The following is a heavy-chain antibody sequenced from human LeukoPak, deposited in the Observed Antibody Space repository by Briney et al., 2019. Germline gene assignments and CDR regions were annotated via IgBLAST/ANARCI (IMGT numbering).Heavy chain of an antibody. J-gene: IGHJ4*02. CDR2: INHSGST. D-gene: IGHD6-19*01. Sequence: SETLSLTCAVSGGSYGGSFSGYYWRWVRQPPGKGLEWIGEINHSGSTNYNPSLKSRVTISVDTSKIQFSLKVRSVTAADTAVYYCAREAPYSSGWHLDYWGQGTLVTVSS. CDR1: GGSFSGYY. V-gene: IGHV4-34*01. CDR3: AREAPYSSGWHLDY.